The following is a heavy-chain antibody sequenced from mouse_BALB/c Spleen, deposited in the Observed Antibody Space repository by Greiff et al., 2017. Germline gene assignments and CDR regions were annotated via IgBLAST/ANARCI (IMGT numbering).Heavy chain of an antibody. V-gene: IGHV3-6*02. Sequence: EESGPGLVKPSQSLSLTCSVTGYSITSGYYWNWIRQFPGNKLEWMGYISYDGSNNYNPSLKNRISITRDTSKNQFFLKLNSVTTEDTATYYCARADYSFDYWGQGTTLTVSS. CDR1: GYSITSGYY. CDR3: ARADYSFDY. CDR2: ISYDGSN. J-gene: IGHJ2*01.